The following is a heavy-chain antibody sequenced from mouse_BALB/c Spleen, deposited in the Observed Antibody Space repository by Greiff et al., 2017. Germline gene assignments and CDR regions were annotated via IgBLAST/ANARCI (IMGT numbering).Heavy chain of an antibody. CDR3: ARGGNYYGSSPYWYFDV. CDR2: IYPGNGDT. D-gene: IGHD1-1*01. V-gene: IGHV1-12*01. J-gene: IGHJ1*01. CDR1: GYTFTSYN. Sequence: LQQPGAELVKPGASVKMSCKASGYTFTSYNMHWVKQTPGQGLEWIGAIYPGNGDTSYNQKFKGKATLTADKSSSTAYMQLSSLTSEDSAVYYCARGGNYYGSSPYWYFDVWGAGTTVTVSS.